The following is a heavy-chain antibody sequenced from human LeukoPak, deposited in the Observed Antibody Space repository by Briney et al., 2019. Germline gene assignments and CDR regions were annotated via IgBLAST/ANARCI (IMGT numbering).Heavy chain of an antibody. Sequence: SVKVSCKASGGTFISYTISWVRQAPGQGLEWMGGIIPILGIANYAQKFQGRVTITADKSTSTAYMELSSLRAEDTAVYYCARRRYCSSTSCYSDYYMDVWGKGTTVTVSS. D-gene: IGHD2-2*02. J-gene: IGHJ6*03. CDR1: GGTFISYT. V-gene: IGHV1-69*10. CDR2: IIPILGIA. CDR3: ARRRYCSSTSCYSDYYMDV.